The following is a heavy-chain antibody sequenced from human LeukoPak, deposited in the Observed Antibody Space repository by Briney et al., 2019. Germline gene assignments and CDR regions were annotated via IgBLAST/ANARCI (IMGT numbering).Heavy chain of an antibody. CDR2: ISSSSSYI. D-gene: IGHD3-10*01. CDR1: GFTFSSYS. J-gene: IGHJ3*02. V-gene: IGHV3-21*01. Sequence: GGSLRLSCAASGFTFSSYSMNWVRQAPGKGLEWVSSISSSSSYIYYADSVKGRFTISRDNAKNSLYLQMNSLRAEDTAVYYCARDLMGADGFDIWGQGTMVTVSS. CDR3: ARDLMGADGFDI.